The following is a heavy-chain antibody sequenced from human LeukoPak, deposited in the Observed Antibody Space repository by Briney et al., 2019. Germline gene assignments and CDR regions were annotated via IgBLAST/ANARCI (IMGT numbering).Heavy chain of an antibody. CDR1: GFTFGSYA. J-gene: IGHJ4*02. CDR2: ISSSGDTT. D-gene: IGHD4-17*01. Sequence: GGSRRLSCAASGFTFGSYAISWVRQAPGKGLEWVSAISSSGDTTLYVDSVKGRFAISRDNSKNTLYLQMSGLRPEDTAIYYCAKGGYGDYKLIDYWGQGTLVTVSS. CDR3: AKGGYGDYKLIDY. V-gene: IGHV3-23*01.